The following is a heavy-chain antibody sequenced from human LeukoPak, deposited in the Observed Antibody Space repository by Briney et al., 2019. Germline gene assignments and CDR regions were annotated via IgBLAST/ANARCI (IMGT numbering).Heavy chain of an antibody. CDR2: IYYSGST. Sequence: SETLSLTCTVSGGSISSGGYSWSWIRQHPGKGLEWIGYIYYSGSTYYNPSLKSRVTISVDTSKNQFSLKLSSVTAADTAVYYCARDGDSSGWGLDYWGQGTLVTVSS. CDR3: ARDGDSSGWGLDY. V-gene: IGHV4-31*03. CDR1: GGSISSGGYS. D-gene: IGHD3-22*01. J-gene: IGHJ4*02.